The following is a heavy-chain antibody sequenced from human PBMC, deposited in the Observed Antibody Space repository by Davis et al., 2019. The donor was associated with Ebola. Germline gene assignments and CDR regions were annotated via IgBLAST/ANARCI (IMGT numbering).Heavy chain of an antibody. CDR2: ISSTTSMYDYI. D-gene: IGHD3-3*02. CDR1: GFSFSTYT. V-gene: IGHV3-21*06. Sequence: PGGSLRLSCAASGFSFSTYTMKWVRQAPGKGLEWVSSISSTTSMYDYIYYADSVKGRFTISRDNAKNSLYLQMNDLRAEDTAVYYCARGYISSWGDYWGQGTLVTVSS. CDR3: ARGYISSWGDY. J-gene: IGHJ4*02.